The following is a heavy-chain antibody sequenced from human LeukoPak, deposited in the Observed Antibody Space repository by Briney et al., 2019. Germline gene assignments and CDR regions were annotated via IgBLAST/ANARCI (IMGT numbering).Heavy chain of an antibody. CDR1: GGTFSSYA. J-gene: IGHJ4*02. D-gene: IGHD1-7*01. V-gene: IGHV1-69*05. Sequence: SVKVSCKASGGTFSSYAISWVRQAPGQGLEGMGGIIPIFGTANYAQKLQGRVTITTDESTSTAYMELSSLRSEDTAVYYCASKTTWPRHKYYFDYWSQGTLVTVSS. CDR3: ASKTTWPRHKYYFDY. CDR2: IIPIFGTA.